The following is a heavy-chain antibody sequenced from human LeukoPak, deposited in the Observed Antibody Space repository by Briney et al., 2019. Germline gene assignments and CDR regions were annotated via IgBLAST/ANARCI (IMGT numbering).Heavy chain of an antibody. CDR3: ASRSGSFSDALDI. Sequence: PSETLSLTCAVYGGSFSGYYWSWIRQPPGKGREWIGEINHSGSTNYNPSLKSRVTISVDTSKNQFSLKLSSVTAADTAVYYCASRSGSFSDALDIWGQGTLVTVSS. D-gene: IGHD3-10*01. V-gene: IGHV4-34*01. J-gene: IGHJ3*02. CDR1: GGSFSGYY. CDR2: INHSGST.